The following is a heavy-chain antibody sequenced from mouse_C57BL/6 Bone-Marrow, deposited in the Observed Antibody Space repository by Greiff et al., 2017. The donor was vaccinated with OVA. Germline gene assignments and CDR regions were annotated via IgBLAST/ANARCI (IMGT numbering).Heavy chain of an antibody. J-gene: IGHJ2*01. D-gene: IGHD2-3*01. CDR3: ASRYDNDY. V-gene: IGHV1-55*01. Sequence: QVQLQQPGAELVKPGASVKMSCKASGYTFTSYWITWVKQRPGQGLEWIGDIYPGSGSTNYNEKFKSKATLTVNTSSSTAYRRLNTLKTEDSEVYCCASRYDNDYWGQGTTLTVSS. CDR1: GYTFTSYW. CDR2: IYPGSGST.